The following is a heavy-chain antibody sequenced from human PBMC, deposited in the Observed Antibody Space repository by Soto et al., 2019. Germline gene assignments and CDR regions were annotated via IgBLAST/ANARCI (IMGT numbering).Heavy chain of an antibody. J-gene: IGHJ4*02. D-gene: IGHD3-10*01. CDR1: GFTFSSYG. CDR2: ISYDGSNK. Sequence: QVQLVESGGGVVQPGRSLRLSCAASGFTFSSYGMHWVRQAPGKGLEWVAVISYDGSNKYYADSVKGRFTICRDNSQNTLYLQMNSLRAEDTALYYCAPCFGAFDYWGQGTLVTVSS. V-gene: IGHV3-30*03. CDR3: APCFGAFDY.